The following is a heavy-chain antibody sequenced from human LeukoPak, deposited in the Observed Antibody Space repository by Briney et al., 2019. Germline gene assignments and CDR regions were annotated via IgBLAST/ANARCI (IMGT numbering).Heavy chain of an antibody. J-gene: IGHJ4*02. CDR2: ISSSSSYI. CDR1: GFTFSSYS. Sequence: PGGSLRLSCAASGFTFSSYSMNWVRQAPGKGMEWVSSISSSSSYIYYADSVKGRFTISRDNAKNSLYLQMHSLRAEETAVYYCARGKRITIFGVAPLEPYYFDYWGQGTLVTVSS. CDR3: ARGKRITIFGVAPLEPYYFDY. V-gene: IGHV3-21*01. D-gene: IGHD3-3*01.